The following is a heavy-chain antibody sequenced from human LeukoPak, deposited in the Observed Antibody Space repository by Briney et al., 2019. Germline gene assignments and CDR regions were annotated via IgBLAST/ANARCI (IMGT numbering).Heavy chain of an antibody. Sequence: PGRSLRLSCAASGFTFSSYGMHGVRQAPGKGLEWVAVISYDGSNKYYADSVKGRFTISRDNSKNTLYLQMNSLRPEDTAVYYCATSAISGSYNGPFDYWGQGTLVSVSS. D-gene: IGHD3-10*01. J-gene: IGHJ4*02. CDR1: GFTFSSYG. CDR3: ATSAISGSYNGPFDY. CDR2: ISYDGSNK. V-gene: IGHV3-30*03.